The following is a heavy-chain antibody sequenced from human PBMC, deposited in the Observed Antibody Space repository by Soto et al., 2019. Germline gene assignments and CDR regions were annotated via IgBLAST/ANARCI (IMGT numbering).Heavy chain of an antibody. D-gene: IGHD5-12*01. V-gene: IGHV4-34*01. CDR3: ARDSMATNDY. CDR2: INHSGST. J-gene: IGHJ4*02. Sequence: SETLSLTCAVYGGSFSGYYWSWIRQPPGKGLEWIGEINHSGSTNYNPSLKSRVTISVDTSKNQFSLKLSSVTAADTAVYYCARDSMATNDYWGQGTLVTVSS. CDR1: GGSFSGYY.